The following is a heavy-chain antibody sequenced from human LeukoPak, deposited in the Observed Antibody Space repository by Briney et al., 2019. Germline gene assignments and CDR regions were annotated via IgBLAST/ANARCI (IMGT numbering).Heavy chain of an antibody. D-gene: IGHD6-19*01. V-gene: IGHV4-38-2*02. CDR3: ARDRGSAVAGTGGVDY. J-gene: IGHJ4*02. CDR1: GYSISSGYY. CDR2: IYHSGST. Sequence: SETLSLTCTVSGYSISSGYYWGWVRQPPGKGLEWIGSIYHSGSTYYNPSLKSRVTTSVDTSKNQFSLKLSSVTAADTAVYYCARDRGSAVAGTGGVDYWGQGTLVTVSS.